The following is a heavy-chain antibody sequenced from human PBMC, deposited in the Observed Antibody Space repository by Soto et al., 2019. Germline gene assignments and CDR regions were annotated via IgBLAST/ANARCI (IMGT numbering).Heavy chain of an antibody. J-gene: IGHJ4*02. CDR2: IYYSGST. Sequence: SETLSLTCTVSGGSISSYYWSWIRQPPGKGLEWIGYIYYSGSTNYNPSLKSRVTISVDTSKNQFSLKLSSVTAADTAVYYCARYWGDQRYYFDYWGQGTLVTVSS. CDR1: GGSISSYY. V-gene: IGHV4-59*01. CDR3: ARYWGDQRYYFDY. D-gene: IGHD2-21*01.